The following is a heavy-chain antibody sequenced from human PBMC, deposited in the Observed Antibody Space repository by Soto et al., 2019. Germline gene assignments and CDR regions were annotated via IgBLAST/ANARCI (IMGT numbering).Heavy chain of an antibody. J-gene: IGHJ6*02. V-gene: IGHV4-4*07. CDR1: GGSISSYC. Sequence: PPETLSVTWAGSGGSISSYCWSWIRQSVEKGLEWIGRIYSSGSTNYNPSLKSRVTMSVDTSKNQLSLPLSSVTAADTAVYYRARADYYHYRMAVWGQGPTVT. CDR2: IYSSGST. CDR3: ARADYYHYRMAV.